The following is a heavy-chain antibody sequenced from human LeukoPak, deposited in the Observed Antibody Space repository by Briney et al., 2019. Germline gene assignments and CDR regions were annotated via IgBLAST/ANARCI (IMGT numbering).Heavy chain of an antibody. CDR3: AKVGCGGSCYFDAFDI. CDR2: IRYDGSNK. Sequence: GGSLRLSCAASGFTFSSYGMHWVRQAPGKGLEWVAFIRYDGSNKYYADSVKGRFTISRDNSKNSLYLQMNSLRTEDTALYYCAKVGCGGSCYFDAFDIWGQGTMVTVSS. D-gene: IGHD2-15*01. J-gene: IGHJ3*02. V-gene: IGHV3-30*02. CDR1: GFTFSSYG.